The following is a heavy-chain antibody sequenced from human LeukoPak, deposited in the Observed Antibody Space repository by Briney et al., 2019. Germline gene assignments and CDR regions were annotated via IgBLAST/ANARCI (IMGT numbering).Heavy chain of an antibody. J-gene: IGHJ4*02. CDR1: GFTFSDYY. D-gene: IGHD3-9*01. CDR2: ISSSGSTI. V-gene: IGHV3-11*01. Sequence: GGSLRLSCAASGFTFSDYYMSWIRQAPGKGLEWVSYISSSGSTIYYADSVKGRFTTSRDNAKNSLYLQMNSLRAEDTAVYYCGSPTSHNILTGRHEFWGQGTLVTVSS. CDR3: GSPTSHNILTGRHEF.